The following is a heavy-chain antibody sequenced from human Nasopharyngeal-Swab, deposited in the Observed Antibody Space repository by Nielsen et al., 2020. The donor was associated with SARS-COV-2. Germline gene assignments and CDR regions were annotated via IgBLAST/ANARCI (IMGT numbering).Heavy chain of an antibody. CDR1: GWSFSGYY. CDR2: IYYSGST. J-gene: IGHJ4*02. Sequence: GSLRLSCAAYGWSFSGYYWSGIPQPPGKGLEWIGYIYYSGSTNYNPSLKSRVTISVDTSKNQFSLKLSSVTAADTAVYYCARAIRITIFGVVASFDYWGQGTLVTVSS. D-gene: IGHD3-3*01. V-gene: IGHV4-59*01. CDR3: ARAIRITIFGVVASFDY.